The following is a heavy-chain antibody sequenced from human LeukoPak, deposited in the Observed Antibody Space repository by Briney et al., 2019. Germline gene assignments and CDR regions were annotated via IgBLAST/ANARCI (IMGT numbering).Heavy chain of an antibody. D-gene: IGHD3-3*01. V-gene: IGHV4-39*07. CDR3: ATDAHTRKYDY. Sequence: SSETLCLTCTVSGGSISSSSYYWGWGRPPPGKGPDWIGSISYSASTYYNPSLKSRPSISVDTQTNQFFITVTSATASDTAVYKRATDAHTRKYDYWGQGTLVTVSS. CDR1: GGSISSSSYY. CDR2: ISYSAST. J-gene: IGHJ4*02.